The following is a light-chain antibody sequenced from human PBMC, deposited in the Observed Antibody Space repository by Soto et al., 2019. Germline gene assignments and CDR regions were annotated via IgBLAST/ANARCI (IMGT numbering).Light chain of an antibody. CDR3: QQTSSSPWT. CDR2: DAS. Sequence: DIQMTQSPSSLSASVGDRVMITCRASQTISTYLNWYQQKPGTAPKLLIYDASTLQSGVPSRFRGSGSGTDFTLTIGSLQPEDFATYYCQQTSSSPWTFGQGTKVDIK. CDR1: QTISTY. V-gene: IGKV1-39*01. J-gene: IGKJ1*01.